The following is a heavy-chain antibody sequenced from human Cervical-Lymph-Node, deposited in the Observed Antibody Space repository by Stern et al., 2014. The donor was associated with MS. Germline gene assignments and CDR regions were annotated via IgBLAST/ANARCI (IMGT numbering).Heavy chain of an antibody. CDR3: ARGRVDLIRALGI. CDR2: MNPNSGNT. V-gene: IGHV1-8*01. Sequence: EQLVQSGAEVKKPGASVKVSCKASGYTFTSYDINWVRQATGQGLEWMGWMNPNSGNTGYGQNCQGRVTMTRNTSISTAYMELRSLRSDDTGVYYCARGRVDLIRALGIWGQGTMVTVSS. J-gene: IGHJ3*02. CDR1: GYTFTSYD. D-gene: IGHD3-16*01.